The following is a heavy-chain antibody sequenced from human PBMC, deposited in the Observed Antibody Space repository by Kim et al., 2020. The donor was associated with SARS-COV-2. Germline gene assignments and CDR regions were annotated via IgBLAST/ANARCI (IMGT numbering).Heavy chain of an antibody. CDR2: IYYSGST. CDR3: ARGKTSSGSYYLDAFDI. D-gene: IGHD1-26*01. J-gene: IGHJ3*02. CDR1: GGSISSYY. V-gene: IGHV4-59*01. Sequence: SETLSLTCTVSGGSISSYYWSWIRQPPGKGLEWIGYIYYSGSTNYNPSLKRRVTISVDTSKNQFSLKLSSVTAADTAVYYCARGKTSSGSYYLDAFDIWGQGTMVTVSS.